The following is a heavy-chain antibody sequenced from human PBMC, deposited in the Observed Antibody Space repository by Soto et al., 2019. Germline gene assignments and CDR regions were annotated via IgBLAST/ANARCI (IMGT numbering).Heavy chain of an antibody. CDR2: LGAGGDT. D-gene: IGHD3-10*01. Sequence: VQLVESGGGLVQPGRSLRLACAASGFTVSSYDMHWVRHVTGKGLEWVSTLGAGGDTYFPDSVKGRFTISRDHAKNSLYLQMNNLGAGDTAVYYCARGTMVRGTLDPGISGPLDYWGQGTLVAVSS. CDR3: ARGTMVRGTLDPGISGPLDY. CDR1: GFTVSSYD. J-gene: IGHJ4*02. V-gene: IGHV3-13*01.